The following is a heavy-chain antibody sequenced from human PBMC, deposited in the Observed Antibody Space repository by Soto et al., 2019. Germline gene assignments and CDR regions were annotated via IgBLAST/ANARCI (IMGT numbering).Heavy chain of an antibody. CDR2: IYYSGST. J-gene: IGHJ4*02. Sequence: QVQLQESGPGLVKPSQTLSLTCTVSGGSISSGGYYWSWIRQHPGKGLEWIGYIYYSGSTYYNPSLKRRVTISVDTSKNQFSLKLSAVNAAETAVYYCERDRQSTIFGFGAQWGQGTLVTVSS. D-gene: IGHD3-16*01. CDR1: GGSISSGGYY. V-gene: IGHV4-31*03. CDR3: ERDRQSTIFGFGAQ.